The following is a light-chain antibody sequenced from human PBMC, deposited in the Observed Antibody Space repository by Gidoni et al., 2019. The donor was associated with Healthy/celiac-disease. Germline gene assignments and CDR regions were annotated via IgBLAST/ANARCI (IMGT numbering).Light chain of an antibody. CDR3: QQYYSTPLT. Sequence: ERATINCKSSQSVLYSSNNKNYLAWYQQKPGQPPKLLIYWASTRESGVPDRFSGSGSGTDFTLTISSLQAEDVAVYYCQQYYSTPLTFGGXTKVEIK. CDR2: WAS. J-gene: IGKJ4*01. CDR1: QSVLYSSNNKNY. V-gene: IGKV4-1*01.